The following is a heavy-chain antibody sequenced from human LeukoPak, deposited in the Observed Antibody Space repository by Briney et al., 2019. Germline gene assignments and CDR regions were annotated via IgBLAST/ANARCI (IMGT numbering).Heavy chain of an antibody. CDR3: ARSPRVGTDTVTTYYFDY. CDR2: IYYSGST. Sequence: PSETLSLTCTVSGGSISSYYWSWIRQPPGKGLEWIGYIYYSGSTNYNPSLKSRVTISVDTSKNQFSLKLSSVTAADTAVYYCARSPRVGTDTVTTYYFDYWGQGTLVTVSS. CDR1: GGSISSYY. J-gene: IGHJ4*02. V-gene: IGHV4-59*12. D-gene: IGHD4-11*01.